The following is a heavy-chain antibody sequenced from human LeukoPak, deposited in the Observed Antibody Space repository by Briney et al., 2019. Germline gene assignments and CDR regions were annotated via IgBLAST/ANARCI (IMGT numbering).Heavy chain of an antibody. CDR1: GGSISSGGYY. CDR3: ARLGTGGSSWDQDWHWFDP. V-gene: IGHV4-31*03. J-gene: IGHJ5*02. CDR2: IYYSGST. D-gene: IGHD6-13*01. Sequence: PSQTLSLTCTVSGGSISSGGYYWSWIRQHPGKGLEWIGYIYYSGSTYYNPSLKSRVTISVDTSKNQFSLKLSSVTAADTAVYYCARLGTGGSSWDQDWHWFDPWGQGTLVTVSS.